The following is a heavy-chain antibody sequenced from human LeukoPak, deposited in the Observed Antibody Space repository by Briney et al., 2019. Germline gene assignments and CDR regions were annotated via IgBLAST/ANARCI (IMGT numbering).Heavy chain of an antibody. Sequence: GGSLRLSCAASGFTFSSYAMHWVRQAPGKGLEWVAVIAHDGSDKDYADSVKGRFTISRDNSKDTLYLQMNSLRAEDTAVYYCARDYSGKYTLDYWGQGTLVTVSS. CDR2: IAHDGSDK. CDR3: ARDYSGKYTLDY. V-gene: IGHV3-30*04. J-gene: IGHJ4*02. D-gene: IGHD1-26*01. CDR1: GFTFSSYA.